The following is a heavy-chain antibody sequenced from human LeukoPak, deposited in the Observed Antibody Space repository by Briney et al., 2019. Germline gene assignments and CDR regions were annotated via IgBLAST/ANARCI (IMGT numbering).Heavy chain of an antibody. V-gene: IGHV3-30-3*01. CDR3: ARGGYSYGHTYYYYYYGMDV. J-gene: IGHJ6*02. Sequence: PGGYLRLSCAASGFTFSSYAMQWVRQAPGKGLEWVAVISYDGSNKYYADSVKGRFTISRDNSKNTLYLQMNSLRAEDTAVYYCARGGYSYGHTYYYYYYGMDVWGQGTTVTVSS. CDR2: ISYDGSNK. CDR1: GFTFSSYA. D-gene: IGHD5-18*01.